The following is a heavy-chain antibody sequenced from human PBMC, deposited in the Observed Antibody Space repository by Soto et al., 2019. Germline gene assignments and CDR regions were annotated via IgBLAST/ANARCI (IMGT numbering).Heavy chain of an antibody. CDR3: RIEYSSSSTFGDV. CDR2: IKQDGSEK. Sequence: VQLVESGGGLVQPGGSLRLSCAASGFTFSSYWMSWVRQAPGKGLEWVAKIKQDGSEKYYVDSVKVRFTISRDNAKNSLYLQMNSLRAEDTAVYYCRIEYSSSSTFGDVWGKGTTVTVSS. J-gene: IGHJ6*04. V-gene: IGHV3-7*01. CDR1: GFTFSSYW. D-gene: IGHD6-6*01.